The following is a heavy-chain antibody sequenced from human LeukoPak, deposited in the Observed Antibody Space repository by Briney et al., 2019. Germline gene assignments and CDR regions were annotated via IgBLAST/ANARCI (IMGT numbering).Heavy chain of an antibody. J-gene: IGHJ1*01. Sequence: GSLRLSCEASGLTFNKYLMTWLRQAPGKGLEWVANIKQDGSEKIYVDSVKGRFTISRDNAKNSLSLRMNSLSAEDTAVYYCATGYRSGWYFYFQHWGQGSLVSVSS. CDR3: ATGYRSGWYFYFQH. V-gene: IGHV3-7*01. D-gene: IGHD6-19*01. CDR1: GLTFNKYL. CDR2: IKQDGSEK.